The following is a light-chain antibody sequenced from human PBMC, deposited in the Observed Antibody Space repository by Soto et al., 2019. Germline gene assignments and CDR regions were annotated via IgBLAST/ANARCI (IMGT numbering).Light chain of an antibody. J-gene: IGKJ1*01. CDR1: QSVNNY. Sequence: EIVLTQSPATLSLSPGERATLSGRASQSVNNYLAWYQQRPGQAPRLLIYDASNRATGIPARFSGSGSGTDFTLTISRLESEDFAVYYCQQYGSSPRTFGQGTKVDIK. CDR3: QQYGSSPRT. V-gene: IGKV3-20*01. CDR2: DAS.